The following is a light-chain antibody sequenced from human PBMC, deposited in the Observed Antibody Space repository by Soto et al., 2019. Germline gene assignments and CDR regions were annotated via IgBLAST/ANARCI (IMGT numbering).Light chain of an antibody. CDR2: DAS. V-gene: IGKV3-11*01. CDR1: QSVSSY. J-gene: IGKJ5*01. Sequence: EIVLTQSPATLSLSPGARATLSCRASQSVSSYLAWYQQKPGQAPRLLIYDASNRATGIPARFSGIGCGTDFTLTTSSLEPDDFSVYYCQQRSNWPSITFGQGTRLEIK. CDR3: QQRSNWPSIT.